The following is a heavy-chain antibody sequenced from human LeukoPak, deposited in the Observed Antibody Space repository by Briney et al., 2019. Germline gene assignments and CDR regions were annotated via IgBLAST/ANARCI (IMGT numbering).Heavy chain of an antibody. Sequence: PGGSLRLSCAASGFTFSSYGMNWVRQAPGKGLEWVAVISYDGTNKFYVDSLRGRFTISRDNSKYTLYLQMNSLRAEDTAVYYCAKDGYYGSGTYPDYWGQGTLVTVSS. D-gene: IGHD3-10*01. J-gene: IGHJ4*02. CDR1: GFTFSSYG. CDR2: ISYDGTNK. CDR3: AKDGYYGSGTYPDY. V-gene: IGHV3-30*18.